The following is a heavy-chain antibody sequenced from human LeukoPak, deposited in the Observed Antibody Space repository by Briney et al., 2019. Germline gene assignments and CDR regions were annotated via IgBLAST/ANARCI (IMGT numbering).Heavy chain of an antibody. CDR3: ARGVVILDN. D-gene: IGHD3-3*01. CDR1: GITFSDYW. Sequence: PGGSLRLSCVVSGITFSDYWMHWVRQAPGKGLVRVSRINRDQTNTSYADSVKGRFTISRDNAKNTLYLQMNSLKAEDTGVYYCARGVVILDNWGQGTLVTVSS. V-gene: IGHV3-74*01. J-gene: IGHJ4*02. CDR2: INRDQTNT.